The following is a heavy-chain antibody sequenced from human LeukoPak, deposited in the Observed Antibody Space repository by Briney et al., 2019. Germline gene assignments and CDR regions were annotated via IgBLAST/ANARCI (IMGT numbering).Heavy chain of an antibody. CDR1: EFTFSSYE. V-gene: IGHV3-48*03. Sequence: GGSLRLSCAASEFTFSSYEMNWVRQAPGKGLEWVSYISSSGSTIYYADSVKGRFTISRDNSRNTLYLQMNSLKTDDTAVYYCGRDVSAVAGTAWFDPWGQGTLVTVSS. CDR2: ISSSGSTI. D-gene: IGHD6-19*01. J-gene: IGHJ5*02. CDR3: GRDVSAVAGTAWFDP.